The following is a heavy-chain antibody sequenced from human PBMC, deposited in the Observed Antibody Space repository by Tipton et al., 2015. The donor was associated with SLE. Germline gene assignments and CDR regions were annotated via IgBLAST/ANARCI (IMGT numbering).Heavy chain of an antibody. Sequence: TLSLTCSVSGGSLSGYYWSWIRQPAGKGLEWIGRIHTSGSTNYNPSLKSRVTISVDTAKNQFSLKLTSVTAADTAVYYCARGMVTWRGAIIGVDVWGQGTTVNVSS. J-gene: IGHJ6*02. CDR2: IHTSGST. CDR1: GGSLSGYY. D-gene: IGHD2-21*02. V-gene: IGHV4-4*07. CDR3: ARGMVTWRGAIIGVDV.